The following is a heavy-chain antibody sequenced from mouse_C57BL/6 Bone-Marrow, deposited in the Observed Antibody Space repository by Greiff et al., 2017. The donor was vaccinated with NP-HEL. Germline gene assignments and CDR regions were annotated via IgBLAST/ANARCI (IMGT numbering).Heavy chain of an antibody. Sequence: QVQLQQPGAELVKPGASVKLSCTASGYTFTSYWMHWVKQRPGQGLEWIGMIHPNSGSTKYNEKFKSKATLTVDKSSSTAYMQLSSLTSEDSAVYYCARRGVLRWFAYWGQGTLVTVSA. V-gene: IGHV1-64*01. D-gene: IGHD2-12*01. CDR3: ARRGVLRWFAY. CDR2: IHPNSGST. J-gene: IGHJ3*01. CDR1: GYTFTSYW.